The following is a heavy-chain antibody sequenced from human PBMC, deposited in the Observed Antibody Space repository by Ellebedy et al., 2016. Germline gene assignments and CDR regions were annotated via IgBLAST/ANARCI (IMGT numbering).Heavy chain of an antibody. CDR2: ISDDGTRK. J-gene: IGHJ6*02. V-gene: IGHV3-30*18. CDR1: GFAFSRFD. Sequence: GGSLRLXCAASGFAFSRFDIHWVRQAPGKGLEWVALISDDGTRKYYTDSVKGRFTISRDNSKNRVYLQMNSLRVEDTAVYFCAKVRSSGFYSNYDMDVWGQGTTVTVSS. D-gene: IGHD4-11*01. CDR3: AKVRSSGFYSNYDMDV.